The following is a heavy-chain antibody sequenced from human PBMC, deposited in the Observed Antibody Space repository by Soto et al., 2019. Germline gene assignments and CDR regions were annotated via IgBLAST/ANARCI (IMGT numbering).Heavy chain of an antibody. CDR1: VYTYTRYA. D-gene: IGHD1-26*01. J-gene: IGHJ6*02. CDR3: ARYRAEARYYYYYGMDG. Sequence: ASVKVSCKASVYTYTRYAISWVRPARGKGVERRGWISGYNGNTNYRQKLQSRRTMTTDTSTSTAYMELRSLRSDDTAVYYCARYRAEARYYYYYGMDGWGQGTTVPVS. CDR2: ISGYNGNT. V-gene: IGHV1-18*01.